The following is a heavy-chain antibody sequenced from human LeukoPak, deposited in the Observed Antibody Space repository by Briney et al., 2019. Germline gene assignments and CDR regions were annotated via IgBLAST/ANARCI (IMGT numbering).Heavy chain of an antibody. D-gene: IGHD3-22*01. CDR1: GFTFSSYA. V-gene: IGHV3-48*02. J-gene: IGHJ6*02. CDR3: ARRPYSDTSGRLSDV. CDR2: IGSSGSPT. Sequence: GGSLRLSCAASGFTFSSYAMNWVRQAPGKGLEWISYIGSSGSPTHYADSVGGRFTISRDNAKNSLYLQMNSLRDEDTAVYFCARRPYSDTSGRLSDVWGQGTTVTVSS.